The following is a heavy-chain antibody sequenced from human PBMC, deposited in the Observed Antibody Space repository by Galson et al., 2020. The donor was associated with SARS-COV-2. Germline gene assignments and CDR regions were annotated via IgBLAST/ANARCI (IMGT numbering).Heavy chain of an antibody. J-gene: IGHJ4*02. V-gene: IGHV3-7*01. CDR1: GFTFSNNW. CDR2: IKQDGSDR. D-gene: IGHD5-12*01. Sequence: PGGSLRLSCAASGFTFSNNWMSWVRQAPGKGLEWVANIKQDGSDRYYVDSVKGRFSISIDNAKNSLFLQMNSLRAEDTAVYYCARDQDGYNDFWSQGTLVTVSS. CDR3: ARDQDGYNDF.